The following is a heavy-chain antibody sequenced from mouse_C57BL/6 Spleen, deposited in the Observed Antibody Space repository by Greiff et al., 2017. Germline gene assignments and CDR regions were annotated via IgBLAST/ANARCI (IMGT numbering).Heavy chain of an antibody. V-gene: IGHV1-50*01. D-gene: IGHD2-1*01. CDR1: GYTFTSYW. Sequence: QVQLQQPGAELVKPGASVKLSCKASGYTFTSYWMQWVKQRPGQGLEWIGEIDPSDSYTNYNQKFKGKATLTVDTSSSTAYMQLSSLTSEDSAVYYWARFRGNFPWFAYWGQGTLVTVSA. CDR2: IDPSDSYT. CDR3: ARFRGNFPWFAY. J-gene: IGHJ3*01.